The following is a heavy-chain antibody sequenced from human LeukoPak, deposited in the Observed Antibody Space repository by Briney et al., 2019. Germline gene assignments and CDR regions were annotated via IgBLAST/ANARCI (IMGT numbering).Heavy chain of an antibody. V-gene: IGHV1-2*06. CDR2: INPNSGGT. D-gene: IGHD6-13*01. J-gene: IGHJ6*03. CDR1: GYTFTGYY. CDR3: ARAGQQLATYYYYYYYMDV. Sequence: ASVKVSCKASGYTFTGYYMHWVRQAPGQGLEWMGRINPNSGGTNYAQKFQGRVTMTRDTSISTAYMELSRLRSDDTAVYYCARAGQQLATYYYYYYYMDVWGKGTTVTVSS.